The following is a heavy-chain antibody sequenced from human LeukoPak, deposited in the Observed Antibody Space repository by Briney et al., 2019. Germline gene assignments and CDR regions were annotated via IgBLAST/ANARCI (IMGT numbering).Heavy chain of an antibody. CDR2: FDPEHGET. J-gene: IGHJ5*02. Sequence: ASVKVSCKVSGYTLTELSMHWVRQAPGKGLEWMGGFDPEHGETVYAQKFQGRLTLTRDMSTSTDYLELSSLRSDDTAVYYCARDNSVRDEAWWFNPWGQGTLVTVSS. V-gene: IGHV1-24*01. CDR3: ARDNSVRDEAWWFNP. D-gene: IGHD5-24*01. CDR1: GYTLTELS.